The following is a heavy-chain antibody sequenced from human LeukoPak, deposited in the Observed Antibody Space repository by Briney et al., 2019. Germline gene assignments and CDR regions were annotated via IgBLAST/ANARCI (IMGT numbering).Heavy chain of an antibody. Sequence: PGGSLRLSCAASGFTFSSYAMHWVRQAPGKGLEWVAVISYDGNNKYYADSVKGRFTISRDNSKNTLYLQMSSLRAGDTAVYYCARDRVEITVAGTVDYWGQGTLVTVSS. CDR1: GFTFSSYA. V-gene: IGHV3-30-3*01. D-gene: IGHD6-19*01. J-gene: IGHJ4*02. CDR2: ISYDGNNK. CDR3: ARDRVEITVAGTVDY.